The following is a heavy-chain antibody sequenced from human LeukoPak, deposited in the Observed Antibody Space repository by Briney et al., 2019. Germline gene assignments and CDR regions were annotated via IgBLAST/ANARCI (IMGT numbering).Heavy chain of an antibody. CDR1: GGSISSSSYY. Sequence: SETLSLTFTVSGGSISSSSYYWGWIRQPPGKGLEWIGSIYYSGSTYYNPSLKSRVTISVDTSKNQFSLKLSSVTAADTAVYYCARRIRWLQFAYFDYWGQGTLVTVSS. CDR2: IYYSGST. CDR3: ARRIRWLQFAYFDY. V-gene: IGHV4-39*01. J-gene: IGHJ4*02. D-gene: IGHD5-24*01.